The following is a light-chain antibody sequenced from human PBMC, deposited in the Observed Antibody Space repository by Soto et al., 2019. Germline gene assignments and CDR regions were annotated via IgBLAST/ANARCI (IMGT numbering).Light chain of an antibody. CDR3: CSYAGSNNLV. V-gene: IGLV2-8*01. J-gene: IGLJ2*01. CDR1: SSDVGGYKY. Sequence: QAVLTQPPSASGSPGQSVTISCTGTSSDVGGYKYVSWYQQHPGKAPKLMIYEVSKRPSGVPDRCSGSKSGNTASLTVSGLQAEDEADYYCCSYAGSNNLVFGGGTKVTVL. CDR2: EVS.